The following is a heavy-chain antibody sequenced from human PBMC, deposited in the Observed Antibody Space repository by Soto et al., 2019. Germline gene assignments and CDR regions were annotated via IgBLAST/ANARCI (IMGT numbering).Heavy chain of an antibody. Sequence: SETLSLTCTVSGGSISSGGYYWSWIRQHPGKGLEWIGYIYYSGSTYYNPSLKSRGTISVDTSKNQFSLKLSSVTAADTAVYYCERRRGYYDGSGYYPGWFDPWGQGTLVTVYS. CDR2: IYYSGST. D-gene: IGHD3-22*01. CDR1: GGSISSGGYY. V-gene: IGHV4-31*03. CDR3: ERRRGYYDGSGYYPGWFDP. J-gene: IGHJ5*02.